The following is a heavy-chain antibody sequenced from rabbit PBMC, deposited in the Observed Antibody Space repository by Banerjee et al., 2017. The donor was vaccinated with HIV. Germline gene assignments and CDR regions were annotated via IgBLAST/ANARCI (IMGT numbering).Heavy chain of an antibody. V-gene: IGHV1S7*01. CDR2: GST. Sequence: GSTYYATWVNGRFTVSSHNAQNTLYLQLNSLTVADTATYFCVRGASSSGYYSLWGPGTLVTVS. D-gene: IGHD1-1*01. J-gene: IGHJ4*01. CDR3: VRGASSSGYYSL.